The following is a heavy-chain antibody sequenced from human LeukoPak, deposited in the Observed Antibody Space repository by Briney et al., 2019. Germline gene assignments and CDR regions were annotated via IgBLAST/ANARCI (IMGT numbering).Heavy chain of an antibody. J-gene: IGHJ6*02. CDR3: ATSRVPWGLDV. CDR1: GFALKSSY. V-gene: IGHV3-7*01. Sequence: GGSLRLSCAASGFALKSSYMNWVRQSPGKGLAWVASIKPDESEKYYVDSVKGRFSISRDNAKNSLYLQMNSLRVEDTAVYFCATSRVPWGLDVWGQGTTVTVSS. D-gene: IGHD5-24*01. CDR2: IKPDESEK.